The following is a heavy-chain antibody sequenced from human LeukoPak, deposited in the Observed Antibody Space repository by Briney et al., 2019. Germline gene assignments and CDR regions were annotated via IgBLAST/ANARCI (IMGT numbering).Heavy chain of an antibody. D-gene: IGHD4-17*01. Sequence: SVKVSCKASGSTFSSYAISWVRQAPGQGLEWMGGIIPIFGTANYAQKFQGRVTITADESTSTAYMELSSLRSEDTAVYYCVRGGFSATVTNYYGMDVWGQGTTVTVSS. CDR3: VRGGFSATVTNYYGMDV. CDR2: IIPIFGTA. J-gene: IGHJ6*02. V-gene: IGHV1-69*01. CDR1: GSTFSSYA.